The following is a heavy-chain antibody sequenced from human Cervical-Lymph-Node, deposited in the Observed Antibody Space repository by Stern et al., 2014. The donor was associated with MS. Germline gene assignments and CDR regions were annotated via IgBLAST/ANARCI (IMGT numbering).Heavy chain of an antibody. V-gene: IGHV4-31*03. D-gene: IGHD2-2*01. Sequence: QLQLQESGPGLVKPSQTLSLTCTVSGGSISSGGYYWSWIRQHPGKGLEWIGYIYYSGSTYYNPSLKSRVTISVDTSKNQFSLKLSSVTAADTAVYYCARAYYIVVVPAATIFDYWGQGTLVTVSS. CDR3: ARAYYIVVVPAATIFDY. CDR1: GGSISSGGYY. CDR2: IYYSGST. J-gene: IGHJ4*02.